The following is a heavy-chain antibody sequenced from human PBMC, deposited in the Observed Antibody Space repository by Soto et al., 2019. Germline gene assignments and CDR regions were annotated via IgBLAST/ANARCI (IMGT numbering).Heavy chain of an antibody. CDR1: GASTSGFY. CDR3: VRDGTKTLRDWFDP. V-gene: IGHV4-4*07. J-gene: IGHJ5*02. Sequence: PSETLSLTCTVSGASTSGFYWSWIRKSAGKGLEWIGRIHATGTTDYNPSLKSRVMMSVDTSKKQFSLKLRSVTAADTAVYYCVRDGTKTLRDWFDPWGQGISVTVSS. D-gene: IGHD1-1*01. CDR2: IHATGTT.